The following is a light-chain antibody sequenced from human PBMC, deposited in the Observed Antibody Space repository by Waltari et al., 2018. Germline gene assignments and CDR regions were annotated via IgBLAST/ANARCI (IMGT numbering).Light chain of an antibody. J-gene: IGKJ2*01. CDR1: QGIGNS. CDR2: DAF. V-gene: IGKV1-16*02. CDR3: QQYNSFPYT. Sequence: DIQMTQSPSSLSASVGDRVSISCRASQGIGNSLAWFRHRPGKGLKSLIIDAFTLQSGVPSKFNGSGYGTDFSLTIYNIQPEDFATYYCQQYNSFPYTFGQGTKVEIK.